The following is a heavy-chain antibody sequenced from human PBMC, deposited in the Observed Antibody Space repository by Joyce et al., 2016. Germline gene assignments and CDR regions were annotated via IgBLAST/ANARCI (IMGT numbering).Heavy chain of an antibody. Sequence: QLVQSGPEVRKPATSVKVSCKPSGFIFNSAAVHWVRQAPGQRLEWIGWIAFGSDNTNYAQNFQQRVTFIRDVSTSTAYMELTSLRSEDTAVYYCATDRVGALSPWGPGTLVTVSS. D-gene: IGHD1-26*01. J-gene: IGHJ4*02. CDR2: IAFGSDNT. CDR3: ATDRVGALSP. V-gene: IGHV1-58*01. CDR1: GFIFNSAA.